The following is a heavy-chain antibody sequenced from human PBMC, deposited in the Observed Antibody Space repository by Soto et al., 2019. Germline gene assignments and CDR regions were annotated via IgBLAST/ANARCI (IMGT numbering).Heavy chain of an antibody. CDR2: ISGSGGST. D-gene: IGHD4-17*01. J-gene: IGHJ3*02. V-gene: IGHV3-23*01. Sequence: HPGGSLRLSCAASGFTFSSYAMSWVRQAPGKGLEWVSAISGSGGSTYYADSVKGRFTISRDNSKNTLYLQMNSLRAEDTAVYYCAKVMTTNRMAVPYAFDIWGQGTMVTVSS. CDR3: AKVMTTNRMAVPYAFDI. CDR1: GFTFSSYA.